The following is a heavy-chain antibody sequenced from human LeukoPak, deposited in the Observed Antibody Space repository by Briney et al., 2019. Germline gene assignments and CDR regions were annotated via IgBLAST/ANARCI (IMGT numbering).Heavy chain of an antibody. D-gene: IGHD2-21*01. Sequence: PGGSLRLSCAASGFTVSSNYMSWVRQASGKGLEWVGRIRSKANSYATAYAASVKGRFTISRDDSKNTAYLQMNSLKTEDTAVYYCTSPLYYSPVWGKGTTVTISS. CDR1: GFTVSSNY. CDR3: TSPLYYSPV. V-gene: IGHV3-73*01. CDR2: IRSKANSYAT. J-gene: IGHJ6*04.